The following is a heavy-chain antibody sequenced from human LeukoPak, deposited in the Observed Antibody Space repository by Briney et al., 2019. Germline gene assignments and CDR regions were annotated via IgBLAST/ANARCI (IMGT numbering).Heavy chain of an antibody. CDR1: GGSFSGYY. D-gene: IGHD6-13*01. Sequence: SETLSLTCAVYGGSFSGYYWSWIRQPPGKGLEWIGEINHSGSTNYNPSLKSRVTISVDTSKNQFSLKLSSVTAADTAVYYCARVRQQLALAPLDYWGQGTLVTVSS. V-gene: IGHV4-34*01. CDR2: INHSGST. J-gene: IGHJ4*02. CDR3: ARVRQQLALAPLDY.